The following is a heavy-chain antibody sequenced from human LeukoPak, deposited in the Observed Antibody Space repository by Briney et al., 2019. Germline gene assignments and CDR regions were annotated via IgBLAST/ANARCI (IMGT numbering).Heavy chain of an antibody. J-gene: IGHJ6*02. CDR2: ISSSGSTI. CDR1: GLTFSDYY. Sequence: GGSLRLSCAASGLTFSDYYMNWIRQAPGKGLEWVSYISSSGSTIYYADSVKGRFTISRDNTKNSLYLQMNSLRAEDTAVYYCAILTYDMDVWGQGTTVTVSS. V-gene: IGHV3-11*01. CDR3: AILTYDMDV.